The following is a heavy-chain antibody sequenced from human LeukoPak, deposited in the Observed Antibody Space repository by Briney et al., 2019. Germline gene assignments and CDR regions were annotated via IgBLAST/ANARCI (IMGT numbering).Heavy chain of an antibody. Sequence: GGSLRLSCTASGFTFGDYAMSWFRQAPGKGLEWVGFIRSKAYGGTAEYAASVKGRFTISRDDSKSIAYLQMNSLKTEDTAVYYCTREGNYDYVWGSYRYITGTFDYWGQGTLVTVSS. D-gene: IGHD3-16*02. J-gene: IGHJ4*02. CDR3: TREGNYDYVWGSYRYITGTFDY. V-gene: IGHV3-49*03. CDR1: GFTFGDYA. CDR2: IRSKAYGGTA.